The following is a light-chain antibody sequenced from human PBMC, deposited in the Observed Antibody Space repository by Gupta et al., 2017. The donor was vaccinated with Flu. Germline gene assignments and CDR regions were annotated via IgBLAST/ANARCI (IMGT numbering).Light chain of an antibody. J-gene: IGKJ4*01. Sequence: EIVLTQSPATLSLSPGERATLSCRASQSVSSYLAWYQQKPGQAPRLIIYDASNRANGIPASFSGGGSGKDFTLTSSSREAEDFAVYYGQHRSTWITFGRGTKVEIK. CDR2: DAS. CDR3: QHRSTWIT. CDR1: QSVSSY. V-gene: IGKV3-11*01.